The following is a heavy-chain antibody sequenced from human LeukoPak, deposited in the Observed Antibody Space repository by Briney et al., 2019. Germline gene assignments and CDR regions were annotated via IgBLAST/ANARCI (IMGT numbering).Heavy chain of an antibody. CDR2: ISSSSYI. Sequence: PGGSLRLSCAASGFTFSSYSMNWVRQAPGKGLEWVSSISSSSYIYYADSVKGRFTISRDNAKNSLYLHMNSLRDGDTAVYYCARDGPKLERRPDYWGQGTLVTVSS. D-gene: IGHD1-1*01. V-gene: IGHV3-21*01. J-gene: IGHJ4*02. CDR3: ARDGPKLERRPDY. CDR1: GFTFSSYS.